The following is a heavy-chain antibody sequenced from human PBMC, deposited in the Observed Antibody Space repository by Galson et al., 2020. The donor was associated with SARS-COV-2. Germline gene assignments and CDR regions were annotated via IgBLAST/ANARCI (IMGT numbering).Heavy chain of an antibody. CDR1: GFTFSSYG. Sequence: GGSLRLSCAASGFTFSSYGMHWVRQAPGKGLEWVAVIWYDGSNKYYADSVKGRFTISRDNSKNTLYLQMNSLRAEDTAVYYCARAGHIAAAGSFHWYFDLWGRGTLVTVSS. J-gene: IGHJ2*01. D-gene: IGHD6-13*01. CDR3: ARAGHIAAAGSFHWYFDL. V-gene: IGHV3-33*01. CDR2: IWYDGSNK.